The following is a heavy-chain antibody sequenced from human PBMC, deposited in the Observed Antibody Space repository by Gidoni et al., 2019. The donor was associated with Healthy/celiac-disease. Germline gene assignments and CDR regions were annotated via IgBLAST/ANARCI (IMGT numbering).Heavy chain of an antibody. CDR1: GFTVSSNY. CDR3: ARDWSDRGWRY. Sequence: EVQLVESGGGLIQPGGSLRLSCSASGFTVSSNYMSWVRQAPGKGLEWVSVIYSGGSTYYADSGKGRFTISRDNSKNTLYLQMNSLRAEDTAVYYCARDWSDRGWRYWGQGTLVTVSS. J-gene: IGHJ4*02. V-gene: IGHV3-53*01. CDR2: IYSGGST. D-gene: IGHD3-3*01.